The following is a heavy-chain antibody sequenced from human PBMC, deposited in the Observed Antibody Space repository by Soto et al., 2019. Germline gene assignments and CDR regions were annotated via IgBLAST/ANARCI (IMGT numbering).Heavy chain of an antibody. D-gene: IGHD3-22*01. V-gene: IGHV1-69*02. CDR3: ASKVVALFDY. CDR2: IIPILGIA. Sequence: QVQLVQSGAEVKKPGSSVKVSCKASGGTFSSYTISWVRQAPGQGLEWMGRIIPILGIANYAQKFQGRVTITADKSTSTAYMELSSLRSEDTAVYYYASKVVALFDYWGQGTLVTVSS. CDR1: GGTFSSYT. J-gene: IGHJ4*02.